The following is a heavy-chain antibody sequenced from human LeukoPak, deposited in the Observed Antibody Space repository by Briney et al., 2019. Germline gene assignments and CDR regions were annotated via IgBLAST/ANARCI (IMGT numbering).Heavy chain of an antibody. D-gene: IGHD3-3*01. J-gene: IGHJ4*02. V-gene: IGHV3-7*01. CDR2: IKEDGSAQ. CDR3: AKEFGVVTRFDY. CDR1: GFTFNGYW. Sequence: GGSLRLSCTASGFTFNGYWMSWVRQAPGKGLEWVANIKEDGSAQYYVGSVKGRFTISRDNSKNTLYLQMNSLRAEDTAVYYCAKEFGVVTRFDYWGQGTLVTVSS.